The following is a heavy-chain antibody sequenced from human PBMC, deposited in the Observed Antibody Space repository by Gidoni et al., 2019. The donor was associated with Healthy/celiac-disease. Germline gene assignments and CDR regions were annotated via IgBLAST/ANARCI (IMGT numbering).Heavy chain of an antibody. V-gene: IGHV4-34*01. CDR2: ISHSGST. D-gene: IGHD6-19*01. CDR1: GGSFSGYF. CDR3: ARWVNSGWFFDY. Sequence: QVQLQQWGAGLLKPSETLSLTCAVYGGSFSGYFWSWIRQPPGKGLKWIGEISHSGSTNYNPSLKSRVTISVDTSKNQFSLKLSSVTAADTAVYYCARWVNSGWFFDYWGQGTLVTVSS. J-gene: IGHJ4*02.